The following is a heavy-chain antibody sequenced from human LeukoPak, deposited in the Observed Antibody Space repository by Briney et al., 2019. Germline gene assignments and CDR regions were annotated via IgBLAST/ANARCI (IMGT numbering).Heavy chain of an antibody. CDR2: ISAYNGNT. CDR3: ARDQYGSGSITPSFDY. CDR1: GYTFTSYG. J-gene: IGHJ4*02. D-gene: IGHD3-10*01. V-gene: IGHV1-18*01. Sequence: ASVKVSCKASGYTFTSYGISWVRQAPGQGLEWMGWISAYNGNTNYAQKLQGRVTMTTDTSTSTAYMELRSLRSDDTAVYYCARDQYGSGSITPSFDYWGQGTLVTVSS.